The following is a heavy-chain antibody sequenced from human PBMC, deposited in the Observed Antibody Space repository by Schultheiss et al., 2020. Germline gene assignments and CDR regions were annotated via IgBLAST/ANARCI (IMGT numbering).Heavy chain of an antibody. V-gene: IGHV4-31*03. CDR1: GGSISSGGYY. D-gene: IGHD3-3*01. Sequence: SETLSLTCTVSGGSISSGGYYWSWIRQHPGKGLEWIGYIYYSGSTYYNPSLKSRVTISVDTSKNQFSLKLSSVTAADTAVYYCARVGGDDFWSGYYRPYYYYGMDVWGQGTTVTVSS. CDR2: IYYSGST. J-gene: IGHJ6*02. CDR3: ARVGGDDFWSGYYRPYYYYGMDV.